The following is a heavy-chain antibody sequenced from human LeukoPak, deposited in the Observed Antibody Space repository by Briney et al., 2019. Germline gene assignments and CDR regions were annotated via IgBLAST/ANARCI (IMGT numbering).Heavy chain of an antibody. CDR3: ARADRWSSSWYGD. J-gene: IGHJ4*02. D-gene: IGHD6-13*01. CDR1: GGSISSYY. CDR2: IYYSGST. Sequence: SETLSLTCTVSGGSISSYYWSWIRQPPGKGLEWFGYIYYSGSTNYNPSLKSRVTISVDTSKNQFSLKLSSVTAADTAVYYCARADRWSSSWYGDWGQGTLVTVSS. V-gene: IGHV4-59*01.